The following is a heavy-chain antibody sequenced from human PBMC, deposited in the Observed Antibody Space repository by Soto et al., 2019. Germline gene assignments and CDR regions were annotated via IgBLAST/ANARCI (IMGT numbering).Heavy chain of an antibody. CDR3: ASVPTTVTRGLDY. J-gene: IGHJ4*02. Sequence: QVQLQESGPVLVKPSQTLSLTCTVSGGSISSGGYYWSWIRQHPGKGLEWIGYIYYSGSTYYNPSLKSRVNISVGTSKSQFSENLSFVTAANTAVYYCASVPTTVTRGLDYWGQGTLVTVSS. D-gene: IGHD4-17*01. CDR1: GGSISSGGYY. V-gene: IGHV4-31*03. CDR2: IYYSGST.